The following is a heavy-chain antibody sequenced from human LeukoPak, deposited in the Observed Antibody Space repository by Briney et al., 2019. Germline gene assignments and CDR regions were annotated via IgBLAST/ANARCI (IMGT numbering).Heavy chain of an antibody. CDR1: GFTFCNYA. J-gene: IGHJ5*02. D-gene: IGHD2-2*01. CDR2: ISGGDGNT. CDR3: AKNGGYQVLYNWFDP. V-gene: IGHV3-23*01. Sequence: GGSLRLSXVASGFTFCNYAMNWVRQSPGKGLEWVSGISGGDGNTYYADSVKGRFTISRDNSKNTLYLQMNSLRAEDTAVYHCAKNGGYQVLYNWFDPWGQGVLVTVSS.